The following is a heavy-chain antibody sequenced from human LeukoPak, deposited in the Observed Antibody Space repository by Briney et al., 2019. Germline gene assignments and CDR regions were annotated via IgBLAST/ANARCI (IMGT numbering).Heavy chain of an antibody. CDR1: GGSISYFY. CDR2: IYTSGST. V-gene: IGHV4-4*07. Sequence: ETLSLTCTVSGGSISYFYWSWIRQPAGKGLEWIGRIYTSGSTNYNPSLKSRVTMSVDTSKKQFSLKLSSVTAADTAVYYCARTVGITMVRGVIWWFDPWGQGTLVTVSS. J-gene: IGHJ5*02. D-gene: IGHD3-10*01. CDR3: ARTVGITMVRGVIWWFDP.